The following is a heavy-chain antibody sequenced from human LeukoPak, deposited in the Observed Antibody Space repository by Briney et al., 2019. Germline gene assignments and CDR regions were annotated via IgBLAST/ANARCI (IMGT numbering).Heavy chain of an antibody. CDR3: AKPFSFGSDSSYQAFDS. J-gene: IGHJ4*02. CDR1: GFIFSNYA. D-gene: IGHD3-10*01. CDR2: FDTLDGLT. Sequence: PGGSLRLSCAASGFIFSNYAMSRVRQAPGKGLGWVSSFDTLDGLTNYAESVKGRFTISRDNSKNTLYLQMNSLTAEDTAVYYCAKPFSFGSDSSYQAFDSWSQGTLVTVSS. V-gene: IGHV3-23*01.